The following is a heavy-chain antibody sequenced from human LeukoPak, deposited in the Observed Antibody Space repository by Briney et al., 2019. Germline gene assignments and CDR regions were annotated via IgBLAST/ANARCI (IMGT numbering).Heavy chain of an antibody. CDR2: IIPIFGTA. J-gene: IGHJ4*02. V-gene: IGHV1-69*13. CDR3: ARGGPGYDYVWGSYRCDY. D-gene: IGHD3-16*02. CDR1: GGTFSSYA. Sequence: SVKVSCKASGGTFSSYAISWVRQAPGQGLEWMGGIIPIFGTANYAQKFQGRVTITAGESTSTAYMELSSLRSEDTAVYYCARGGPGYDYVWGSYRCDYWGQGTPVTVSS.